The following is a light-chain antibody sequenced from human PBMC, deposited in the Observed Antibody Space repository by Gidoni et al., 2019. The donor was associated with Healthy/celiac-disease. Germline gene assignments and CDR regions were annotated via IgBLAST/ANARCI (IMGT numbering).Light chain of an antibody. J-gene: IGKJ4*01. CDR1: QDISNY. CDR2: DAS. Sequence: DTQTTKEPSSLSASVGDRVTITCQASQDISNYLNWYQQKPGKAPKLLIYDASNLETGVPSRFSGSGSGTDFTFTISSLQPEDIATYYCQQYGNLPLTFGGGTKVDIK. CDR3: QQYGNLPLT. V-gene: IGKV1-33*01.